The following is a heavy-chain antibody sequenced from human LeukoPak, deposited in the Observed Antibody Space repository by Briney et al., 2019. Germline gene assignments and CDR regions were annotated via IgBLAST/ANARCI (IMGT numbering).Heavy chain of an antibody. J-gene: IGHJ4*02. D-gene: IGHD2-15*01. CDR1: GGTFSSYA. CDR3: ARSPRGYCSGGSCYSYGY. CDR2: IIPIFGTA. Sequence: GASVKVSCKASGGTFSSYAISWVRQAPGQGLEWMGRIIPIFGTANYAQKFQGRVTITTDESTSTAYMELSSLRSDDTAVYYCARSPRGYCSGGSCYSYGYWGQGTLVTVSS. V-gene: IGHV1-69*05.